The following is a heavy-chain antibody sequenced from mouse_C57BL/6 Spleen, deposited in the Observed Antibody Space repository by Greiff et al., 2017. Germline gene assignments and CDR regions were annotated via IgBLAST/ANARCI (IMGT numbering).Heavy chain of an antibody. CDR1: GYAFSSSW. Sequence: QVHVKQSGPELVKPGASVKISCKASGYAFSSSWMNWVKQRPGKGLEWIGRIYPGDGDTNYNGKFKGKATLTADKSSSTAYMQLSSLTSEDSAVYFCARGAYYSNLWFAYWGQGTLVTVSA. J-gene: IGHJ3*01. CDR3: ARGAYYSNLWFAY. D-gene: IGHD2-5*01. CDR2: IYPGDGDT. V-gene: IGHV1-82*01.